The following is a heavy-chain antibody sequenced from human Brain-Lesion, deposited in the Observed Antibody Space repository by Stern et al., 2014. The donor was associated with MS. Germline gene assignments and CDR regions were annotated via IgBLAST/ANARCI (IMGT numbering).Heavy chain of an antibody. CDR2: IHPSGSA. CDR1: GGSISSGSDY. Sequence: QVQLVQSGPGLVKPSQTLSLTCTVSGGSISSGSDYWSWIRQPVGKGLEWIGRIHPSGSAFYTPSLKSRVTISTDTSMKQFSLELTSATAADTAIYYCASGYRIFDYWGQGILVTVSS. D-gene: IGHD5-18*01. V-gene: IGHV4-61*02. CDR3: ASGYRIFDY. J-gene: IGHJ4*02.